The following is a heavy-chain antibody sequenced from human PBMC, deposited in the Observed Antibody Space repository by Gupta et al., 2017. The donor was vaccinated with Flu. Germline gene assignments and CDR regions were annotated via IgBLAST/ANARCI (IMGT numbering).Heavy chain of an antibody. CDR1: FSRYA. Sequence: FSRYAISWVRQAPGQGLEWMGGIIPIFGTANYAQKFQGRVTITADESTSTAYMELSSLRSEDTAVYYCATFAAVKGRYFDYWGQGTLVTVSS. J-gene: IGHJ4*02. D-gene: IGHD6-13*01. V-gene: IGHV1-69*01. CDR3: ATFAAVKGRYFDY. CDR2: IIPIFGTA.